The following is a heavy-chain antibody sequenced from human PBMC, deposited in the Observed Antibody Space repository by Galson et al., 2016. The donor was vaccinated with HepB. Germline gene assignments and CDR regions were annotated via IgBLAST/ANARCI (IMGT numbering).Heavy chain of an antibody. CDR1: GFTFSSYG. V-gene: IGHV3-33*06. CDR2: IWYDGSNK. CDR3: AKLNSNYIYYGMDV. Sequence: SLRLSCAASGFTFSSYGMHWVRQAPGKGLEWVAVIWYDGSNKYYADSVKGRFTISRDNSKNTLYLQMNSLRAEDTAMYYCAKLNSNYIYYGMDVWGQGTTVTVSS. J-gene: IGHJ6*02. D-gene: IGHD4-11*01.